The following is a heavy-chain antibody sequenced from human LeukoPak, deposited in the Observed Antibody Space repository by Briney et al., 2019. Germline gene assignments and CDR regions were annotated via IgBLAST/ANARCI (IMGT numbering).Heavy chain of an antibody. Sequence: SETLSLTXTVSGGSISSYYWSWIRQPAGKGLEWIGRIYTSGSTNYNPSLKSRVTMSVDTSKNQFSLKLSSVTAADTAVYYCARDMTHCGGDCYWNWFDPWGQGTLVTVSS. V-gene: IGHV4-4*07. D-gene: IGHD2-21*02. J-gene: IGHJ5*02. CDR2: IYTSGST. CDR1: GGSISSYY. CDR3: ARDMTHCGGDCYWNWFDP.